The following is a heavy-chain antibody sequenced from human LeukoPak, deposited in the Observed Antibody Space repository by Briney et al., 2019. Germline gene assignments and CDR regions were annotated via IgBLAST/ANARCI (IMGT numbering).Heavy chain of an antibody. CDR3: ARGNIYYYDSSGYYFGY. D-gene: IGHD3-22*01. CDR2: INPSGGST. CDR1: GYTFNSYY. J-gene: IGHJ4*02. Sequence: ASVKVSCKASGYTFNSYYMHWVRQAPGQGLEWMGIINPSGGSTSYAQKFQGRVTMTRDMSTSTVYMELSSLRSEDTAVYYCARGNIYYYDSSGYYFGYWGQGTLVTVSS. V-gene: IGHV1-46*02.